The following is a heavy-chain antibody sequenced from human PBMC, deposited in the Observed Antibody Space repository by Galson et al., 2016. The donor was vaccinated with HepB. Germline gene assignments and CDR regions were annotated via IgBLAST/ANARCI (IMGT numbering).Heavy chain of an antibody. J-gene: IGHJ4*02. CDR3: ARDPQHVVEEGFDS. CDR2: TYYRSRWYN. D-gene: IGHD2-15*01. Sequence: CAISGDSVSSHSAVWNWIRQSPSRGLEWLGRTYYRSRWYNDYATSVKGRITINGDTSKNQFSLQLTSVTPEDTAMYFCARDPQHVVEEGFDSWGQGTLVTVSS. CDR1: GDSVSSHSAV. V-gene: IGHV6-1*01.